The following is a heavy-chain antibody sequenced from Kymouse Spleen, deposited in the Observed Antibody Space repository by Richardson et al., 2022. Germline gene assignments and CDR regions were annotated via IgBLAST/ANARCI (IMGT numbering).Heavy chain of an antibody. D-gene: IGHD6-19*01. J-gene: IGHJ6*02. CDR1: GFTFSSYW. CDR3: ARDSSSGWYYYYYYGMDV. V-gene: IGHV3-74*01. Sequence: EVQLVESGGGLVQPGGSLRLSCAASGFTFSSYWMHWVRQAPGKGLVWVSRINSDGSSTSYADSVKGRFTISRDNAKNTLYLQMNSLRAEDTAVYYCARDSSSGWYYYYYYGMDVWGQGTTVTVSS. CDR2: INSDGSST.